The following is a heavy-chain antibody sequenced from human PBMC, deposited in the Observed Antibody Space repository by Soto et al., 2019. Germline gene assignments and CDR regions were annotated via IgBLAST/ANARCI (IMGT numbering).Heavy chain of an antibody. D-gene: IGHD1-26*01. CDR2: ISYDGNNK. Sequence: QVQLVESGGGVVQPGKSLRLSCVASGFTFSSYGMHWVRQAPGKGLEWVALISYDGNNKYYGDSVQGRFTIFRDNSKNTLLLQMNSLRAEDMAVYFCAKDIEEVVYYYGIDVWGHGTTVTVSS. CDR1: GFTFSSYG. V-gene: IGHV3-30*18. J-gene: IGHJ6*02. CDR3: AKDIEEVVYYYGIDV.